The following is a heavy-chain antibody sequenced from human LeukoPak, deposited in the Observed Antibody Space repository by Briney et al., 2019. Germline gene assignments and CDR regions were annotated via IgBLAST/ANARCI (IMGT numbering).Heavy chain of an antibody. J-gene: IGHJ4*02. CDR1: GFTFSSYS. V-gene: IGHV3-21*01. CDR2: ISSSSSYI. D-gene: IGHD3-9*01. CDR3: ARAGYSSGYDILTGYYGGLNFDY. Sequence: GGSLRLSCAASGFTFSSYSMNWVRQAPGKGLEWVSSISSSSSYIYYADSVKGRFTISRDNAKNSLYLQMNSPRAEDTAVYYCARAGYSSGYDILTGYYGGLNFDYWGQGTLVTVSS.